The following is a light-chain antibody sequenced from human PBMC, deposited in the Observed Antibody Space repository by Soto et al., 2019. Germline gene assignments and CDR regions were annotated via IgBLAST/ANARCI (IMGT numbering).Light chain of an antibody. V-gene: IGKV1-33*01. CDR3: QQYQSLPIT. CDR1: QDIKNY. CDR2: GTS. J-gene: IGKJ5*01. Sequence: DIQMTQSPSSLSASVGDRVTITCQASQDIKNYLNWYQQKPGKAPELLIYGTSNLATGVPSRFSGGGSGTDFTFVVSSLQPEDSAAYYCQQYQSLPITFGQGTRLEIK.